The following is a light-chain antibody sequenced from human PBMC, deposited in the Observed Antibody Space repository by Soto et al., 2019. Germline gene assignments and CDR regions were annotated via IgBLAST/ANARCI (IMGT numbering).Light chain of an antibody. CDR2: EVS. V-gene: IGLV2-23*02. Sequence: TQSASRSWTPGQSITFSCTGTSSDVGSSNLVSWYQQHPGKAPKLLIYEVSKRPSGVSNRFSGSKSGNTASLTISGLQAEDEADYYCCSYAGSSTHVFGTGTKVTVL. CDR1: SSDVGSSNL. J-gene: IGLJ1*01. CDR3: CSYAGSSTHV.